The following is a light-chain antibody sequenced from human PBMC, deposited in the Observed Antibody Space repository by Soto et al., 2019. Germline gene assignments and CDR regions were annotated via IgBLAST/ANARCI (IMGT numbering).Light chain of an antibody. CDR1: QSVSSSY. V-gene: IGKV3-20*01. CDR3: QHYQSGHPIA. Sequence: EIVLTQSPGTLSLSPGGRATLSCRASQSVSSSYLAWYQQKPGQAPRLLIYGASSRATGIPDRFTGSGSETSFTLTISRLEPEDFALYYCQHYQSGHPIAFGQGTRLEIK. J-gene: IGKJ5*01. CDR2: GAS.